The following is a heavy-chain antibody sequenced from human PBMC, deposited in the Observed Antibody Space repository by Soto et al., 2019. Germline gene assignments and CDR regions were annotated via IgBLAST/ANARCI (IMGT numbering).Heavy chain of an antibody. CDR3: AHPRGYGVFDAVDI. V-gene: IGHV3-23*01. CDR2: ISSSGGTT. D-gene: IGHD4-17*01. Sequence: GGSLRLSCAASGFIFSTYAMNWVRQAPGEGLEWVSAISSSGGTTFYAESVRGRFTISRDNSVNTLYLQMSSLRTEDTAVYYCAHPRGYGVFDAVDIWGQGTMVTVSS. J-gene: IGHJ3*02. CDR1: GFIFSTYA.